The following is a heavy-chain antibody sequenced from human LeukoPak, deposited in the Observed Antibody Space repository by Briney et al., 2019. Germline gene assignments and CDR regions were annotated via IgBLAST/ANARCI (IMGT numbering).Heavy chain of an antibody. CDR1: GFTFSSYG. V-gene: IGHV3-30*02. Sequence: PGGSLRLSCAASGFTFSSYGMHWVRQAPGKGLEWVAFIRYDGSNKYYADSVKGRFTISRDNSKNTLYLQMNSLRAEDTAVYYCAIDVSLAAGPDYWGQGTLVNVSS. J-gene: IGHJ4*02. CDR2: IRYDGSNK. D-gene: IGHD6-6*01. CDR3: AIDVSLAAGPDY.